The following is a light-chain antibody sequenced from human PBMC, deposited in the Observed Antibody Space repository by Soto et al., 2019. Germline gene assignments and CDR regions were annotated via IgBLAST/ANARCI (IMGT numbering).Light chain of an antibody. CDR3: SSYTAGTTLWV. J-gene: IGLJ3*02. CDR2: EVS. V-gene: IGLV2-14*01. CDR1: SSDVGAYNS. Sequence: QSVLTQPASVSGSPGQSITISCTGTSSDVGAYNSVCWYQQHPGKAPKLMISEVSNRPSGVSNRFSGSKSGNTASLTISGLQAEDEADYYCSSYTAGTTLWVFGGGTQLTVL.